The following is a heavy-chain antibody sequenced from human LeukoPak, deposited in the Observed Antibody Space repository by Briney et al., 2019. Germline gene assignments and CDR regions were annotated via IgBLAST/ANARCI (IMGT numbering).Heavy chain of an antibody. Sequence: GGSLRLSCAASGFTFSSYSMNWVRQAPGKGLEWVSSISSSSSYIYYADSVKGRFTISRDNAKNSLYLQMNSLRAEDTAVYYCASFEEYYYDSSGYSNYWGQGALVTVSS. CDR3: ASFEEYYYDSSGYSNY. D-gene: IGHD3-22*01. CDR2: ISSSSSYI. J-gene: IGHJ4*02. CDR1: GFTFSSYS. V-gene: IGHV3-21*01.